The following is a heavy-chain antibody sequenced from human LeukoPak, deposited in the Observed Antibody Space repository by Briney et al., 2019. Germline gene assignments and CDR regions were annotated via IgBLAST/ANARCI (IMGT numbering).Heavy chain of an antibody. J-gene: IGHJ5*02. CDR3: ARGAYCSSTSCYETWFDP. Sequence: ASVKVSCKASGYTFTSYDINWVRQATGQGLEWMGWMNPNSGNTGYAQKFQGRVTMTRNTSIRTAYMELSSLRSEDTAVYYCARGAYCSSTSCYETWFDPWGQGTLVTVSS. CDR2: MNPNSGNT. V-gene: IGHV1-8*01. CDR1: GYTFTSYD. D-gene: IGHD2-2*01.